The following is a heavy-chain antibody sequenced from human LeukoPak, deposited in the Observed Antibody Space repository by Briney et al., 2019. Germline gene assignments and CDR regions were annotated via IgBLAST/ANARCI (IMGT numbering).Heavy chain of an antibody. CDR1: GGSISSYY. V-gene: IGHV4-4*07. D-gene: IGHD6-13*01. J-gene: IGHJ5*02. CDR2: IYTSGST. Sequence: SETLSLTCTVSGGSISSYYWSWIRQPAGKGLEWIGRIYTSGSTNYNPSLKSRVTMSVDTSKNQFSLKLSSVTAADTAVYYCARDLQQLVSSWFDPWGQGTLVTVSS. CDR3: ARDLQQLVSSWFDP.